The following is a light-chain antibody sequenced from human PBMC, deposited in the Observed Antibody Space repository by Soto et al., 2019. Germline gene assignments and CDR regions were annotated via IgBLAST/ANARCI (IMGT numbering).Light chain of an antibody. V-gene: IGLV2-14*01. Sequence: QSVLTQPASVSGSPGQSVTISCTGTSSDVGGYDYVSWHQQHPGTAPKLMLYEVNNRPSGVSNRFSGSKSGNTASLIISGLQTEDEADYYCSAYTTTSTLIFXTGTKVTVL. CDR3: SAYTTTSTLI. J-gene: IGLJ1*01. CDR1: SSDVGGYDY. CDR2: EVN.